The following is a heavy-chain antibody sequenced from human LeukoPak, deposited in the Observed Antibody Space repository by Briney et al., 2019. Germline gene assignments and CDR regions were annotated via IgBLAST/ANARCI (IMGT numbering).Heavy chain of an antibody. CDR2: IYYSGST. V-gene: IGHV4-31*03. J-gene: IGHJ3*02. CDR1: GGSISSGGYY. D-gene: IGHD3-22*01. CDR3: ANPDVYYDSSGYDAFDI. Sequence: PSETLSLTCTVSGGSISSGGYYWSWIRQHPGKGLEWIGYIYYSGSTYYNPSLKSRVTISVDTSKNQFSLKLSSVTAADTAVYYCANPDVYYDSSGYDAFDIWGQGTMVTVSS.